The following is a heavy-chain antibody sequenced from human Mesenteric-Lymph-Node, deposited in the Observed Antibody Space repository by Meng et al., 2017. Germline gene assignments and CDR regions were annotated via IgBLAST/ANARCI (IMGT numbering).Heavy chain of an antibody. Sequence: HGLRQEVGRSQVRPSHTPSRTCTVSGGSISSGGFYWSWIRQHARKGLEWIGYIYYSGSTYYPPSLRSRVAISIDTSKNQFSLKLTSVTAADTAVYFCARTNYGDYNWFDPWGQGTLVTVSS. D-gene: IGHD4-17*01. J-gene: IGHJ5*02. CDR2: IYYSGST. V-gene: IGHV4-31*03. CDR1: GGSISSGGFY. CDR3: ARTNYGDYNWFDP.